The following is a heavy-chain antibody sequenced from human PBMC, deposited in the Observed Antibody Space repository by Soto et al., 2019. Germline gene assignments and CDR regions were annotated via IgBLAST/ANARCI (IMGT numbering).Heavy chain of an antibody. CDR1: GGSVSSGGNY. Sequence: QLQLQESGPGLVKPSETLSLTCAVSGGSVSSGGNYWGWIRQSPGKGLEWIGSVHDTGTTHYNPSLTSRVTISVDTSTNQFSLNVNSGTAADAAVYYCARGLSSPSAAGVWGQGTLVTVSS. CDR2: VHDTGTT. J-gene: IGHJ4*02. D-gene: IGHD6-6*01. CDR3: ARGLSSPSAAGV. V-gene: IGHV4-39*01.